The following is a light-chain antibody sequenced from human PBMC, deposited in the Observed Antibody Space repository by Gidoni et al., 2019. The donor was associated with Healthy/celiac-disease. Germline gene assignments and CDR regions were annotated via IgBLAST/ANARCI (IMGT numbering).Light chain of an antibody. CDR1: SSNIGAGYD. CDR2: GNS. CDR3: QSYDSSLSVV. V-gene: IGLV1-40*01. Sequence: QSVLTQPPSVSGAPGQGVTISCTGSSSNIGAGYDVHWYQQLPGTAPKLLIYGNSNRPSGVPDRFSGSKSGTSASLAITGLQAEDEADYDCQSYDSSLSVVFGGGTKLTVL. J-gene: IGLJ2*01.